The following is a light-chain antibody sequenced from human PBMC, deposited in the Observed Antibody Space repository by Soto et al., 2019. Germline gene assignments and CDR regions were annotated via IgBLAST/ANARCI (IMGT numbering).Light chain of an antibody. CDR2: DVT. Sequence: QSALTQPASVSGSPGQSITISCTGTTSDIGAYNYVSWYQQHPGKAPQLMIYDVTDRPSGVSNRFSGSKSGNTASLTISGLQAEDEADYYCSSYISSSTLVFGGGTKSPS. J-gene: IGLJ3*02. CDR1: TSDIGAYNY. CDR3: SSYISSSTLV. V-gene: IGLV2-14*03.